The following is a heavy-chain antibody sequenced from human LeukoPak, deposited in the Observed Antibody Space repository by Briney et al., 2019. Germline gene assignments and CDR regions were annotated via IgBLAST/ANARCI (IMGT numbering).Heavy chain of an antibody. V-gene: IGHV3-11*04. CDR2: ISSSGSTI. J-gene: IGHJ6*03. CDR3: ARRTTNYYYYMDV. CDR1: GFTFSDYY. Sequence: GGSLRLSCAASGFTFSDYYMSWVRQAPGRGLEWVSYISSSGSTIYYADSVKGRFTISRDNAKNSLYLQMNSLRAEDTAVYYCARRTTNYYYYMDVWGKGTTVTVSS. D-gene: IGHD1-1*01.